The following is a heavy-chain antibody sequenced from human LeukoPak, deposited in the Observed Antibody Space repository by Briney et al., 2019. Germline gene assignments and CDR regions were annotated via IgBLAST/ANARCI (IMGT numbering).Heavy chain of an antibody. D-gene: IGHD6-13*01. J-gene: IGHJ4*02. Sequence: GGSLRLSCAASGFTFSSYGMHWVRQAPGKGLEWVAVISYDGSNKYYADSVKGRFTISRDNSKSTLYLQMNSLRAEDTAVYYCAKDLAAAGLFDYWGQGTLVTVSS. V-gene: IGHV3-30*18. CDR1: GFTFSSYG. CDR2: ISYDGSNK. CDR3: AKDLAAAGLFDY.